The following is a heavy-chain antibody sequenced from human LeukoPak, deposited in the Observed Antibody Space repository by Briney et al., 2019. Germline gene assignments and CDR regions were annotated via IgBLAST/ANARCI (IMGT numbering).Heavy chain of an antibody. CDR1: GGSISGYY. J-gene: IGHJ4*02. D-gene: IGHD6-19*01. CDR2: IYYSGST. Sequence: SETLSLTCTVSGGSISGYYWSWIRQPPGKGLEWIGYIYYSGSTNYNPSLKSRVTISVDTSKNQFSLKLSSVTAADTAVYYCARDFGGWSDYWGQGTLVTVSS. V-gene: IGHV4-59*01. CDR3: ARDFGGWSDY.